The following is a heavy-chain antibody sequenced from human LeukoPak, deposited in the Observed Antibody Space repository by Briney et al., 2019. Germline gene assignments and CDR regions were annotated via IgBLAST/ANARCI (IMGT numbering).Heavy chain of an antibody. CDR1: GGSIISYY. CDR3: ARWEGGSYYDFDY. D-gene: IGHD1-26*01. J-gene: IGHJ4*02. V-gene: IGHV4-59*12. Sequence: SETLSLTCSVSGGSIISYYWSWIRQPPGRGLEWIGYIYHTGTTNYNPSLKSRVTISVDTSKNQFSLKLSSVTAADTAVYYCARWEGGSYYDFDYWGQGTLVTVSS. CDR2: IYHTGTT.